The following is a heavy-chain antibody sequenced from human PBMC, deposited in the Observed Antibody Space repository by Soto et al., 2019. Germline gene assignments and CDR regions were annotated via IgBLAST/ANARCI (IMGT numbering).Heavy chain of an antibody. CDR1: GGSISSGGYY. Sequence: SETLSLTCTVSGGSISSGGYYWSWIRQHPGKGLEWIGYIYYSGSTYYNPSLKSRVTISVDTSKNQFSLKLSSVTAADTAVYYCARELNYDFWSGGMDVWGQGTTVTVSS. D-gene: IGHD3-3*01. J-gene: IGHJ6*02. V-gene: IGHV4-31*03. CDR3: ARELNYDFWSGGMDV. CDR2: IYYSGST.